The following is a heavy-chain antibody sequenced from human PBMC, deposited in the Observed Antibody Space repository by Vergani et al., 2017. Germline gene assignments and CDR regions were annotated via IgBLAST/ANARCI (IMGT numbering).Heavy chain of an antibody. V-gene: IGHV5-51*01. CDR1: GYSFTSYW. CDR3: ASSPGISRRPSYYFDY. J-gene: IGHJ4*02. CDR2: IYPGDSDT. Sequence: EVPLVQSGAAVKKPGESLKISCTGSGYSFTSYWIGWVRPLPGKGLGWMGIIYPGDSDTRYSPSFQGQVTISADKSISTAYLQWSSLKASDTAMYYCASSPGISRRPSYYFDYWGQGTLVTVSS. D-gene: IGHD2-15*01.